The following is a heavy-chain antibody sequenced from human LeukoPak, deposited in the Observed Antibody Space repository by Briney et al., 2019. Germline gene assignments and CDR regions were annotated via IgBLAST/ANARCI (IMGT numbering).Heavy chain of an antibody. CDR2: ISGSGGST. D-gene: IGHD4-17*01. V-gene: IGHV3-23*01. J-gene: IGHJ4*02. Sequence: GGSLRLSCAASGFTFSSYEMNWVRQAPGKGLEWVSAISGSGGSTYYADSVKGRFTISRDNSKNTLYLQMNSLRAEDTAVYYCAKGGASVTRYVDYWGQGTLVTVSS. CDR3: AKGGASVTRYVDY. CDR1: GFTFSSYE.